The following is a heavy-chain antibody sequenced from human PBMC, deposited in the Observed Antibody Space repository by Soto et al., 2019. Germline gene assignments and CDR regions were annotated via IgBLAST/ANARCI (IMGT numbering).Heavy chain of an antibody. V-gene: IGHV3-72*01. CDR2: IRNKANGYST. CDR3: TRPGLGYYRYFDY. Sequence: GGSLRLTCAASGFTFSDYYMDWVRQAPGKGLEWVARIRNKANGYSTEYAAPVKGRFTISREESQNSLYLQMNSLKIEDTAVYYCTRPGLGYYRYFDYWGQGTLVTVSS. CDR1: GFTFSDYY. D-gene: IGHD3-22*01. J-gene: IGHJ4*02.